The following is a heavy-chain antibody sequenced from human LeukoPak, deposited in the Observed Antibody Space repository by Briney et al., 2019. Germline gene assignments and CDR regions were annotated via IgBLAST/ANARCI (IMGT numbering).Heavy chain of an antibody. CDR2: ISAYNGNT. J-gene: IGHJ4*02. Sequence: ASVKVSCKASGYTFTSYGISWVRQAPGQGLEWMGWISAYNGNTNYAQKLQGRVTMTTDTSTSTAYMELRSLRSDDTAVYYCARYCSGGSCYSEGADYWGQGTLVTVSS. CDR3: ARYCSGGSCYSEGADY. CDR1: GYTFTSYG. V-gene: IGHV1-18*01. D-gene: IGHD2-15*01.